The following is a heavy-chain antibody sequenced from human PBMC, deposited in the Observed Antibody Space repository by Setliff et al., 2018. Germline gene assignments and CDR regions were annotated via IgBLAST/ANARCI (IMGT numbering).Heavy chain of an antibody. J-gene: IGHJ4*02. CDR3: ARLVRYCTRTSCQRTPGAEY. V-gene: IGHV1-18*01. D-gene: IGHD2-2*01. CDR2: INPNSGET. Sequence: GASVKVSCKASGYTFTSYGISWVRQAPGQGLEWMGWINPNSGETNYAQIFQGRVTLTTDTSTSTAYMEVKSLTSDDTAVYYCARLVRYCTRTSCQRTPGAEYWGQGTLVTVSS. CDR1: GYTFTSYG.